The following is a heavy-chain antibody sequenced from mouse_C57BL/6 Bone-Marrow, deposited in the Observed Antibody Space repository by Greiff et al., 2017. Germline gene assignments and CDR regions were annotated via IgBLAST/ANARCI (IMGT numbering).Heavy chain of an antibody. Sequence: QVQLQQPGAELVMPGASVKLSCKASGYTFTSYWMHWVKQRPGQGLEWIGYINPSSGYTKYNQKFKDKATLTADKSSSTAYMQLSSLTYEDSAVYYCARGWLLRGDYAMDYWGQGTSVTVSS. J-gene: IGHJ4*01. V-gene: IGHV1-7*01. CDR3: ARGWLLRGDYAMDY. CDR1: GYTFTSYW. D-gene: IGHD2-3*01. CDR2: INPSSGYT.